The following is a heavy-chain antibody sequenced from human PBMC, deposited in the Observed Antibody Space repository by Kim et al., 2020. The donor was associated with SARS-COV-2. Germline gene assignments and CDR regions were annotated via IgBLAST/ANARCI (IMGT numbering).Heavy chain of an antibody. CDR2: IIPILGIA. D-gene: IGHD4-17*01. Sequence: SVKVSCKASGCTFSSYAISWVRQAPGQGLEWMGRIIPILGIANYAQKVQGRVTITADKSTSTAYMELSSLRSEDTAVYYCARDHDYGGNPDYWGQGTLV. CDR3: ARDHDYGGNPDY. CDR1: GCTFSSYA. V-gene: IGHV1-69*04. J-gene: IGHJ4*02.